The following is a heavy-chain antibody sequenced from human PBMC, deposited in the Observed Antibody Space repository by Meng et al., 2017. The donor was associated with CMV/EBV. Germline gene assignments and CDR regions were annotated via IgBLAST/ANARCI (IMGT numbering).Heavy chain of an antibody. CDR2: ISSSSSYI. V-gene: IGHV3-21*01. CDR1: GFTFSSYI. Sequence: GESLKISCAASGFTFSSYILNWVRQAPGKGLEWVSSISSSSSYIYYADSVKGRFTISRDNAKNSLYLQMNSLRAEDTAVYYCARDTRELRYFDWLLFTNYYFDYWGQGTLVTVSS. J-gene: IGHJ4*02. D-gene: IGHD3-9*01. CDR3: ARDTRELRYFDWLLFTNYYFDY.